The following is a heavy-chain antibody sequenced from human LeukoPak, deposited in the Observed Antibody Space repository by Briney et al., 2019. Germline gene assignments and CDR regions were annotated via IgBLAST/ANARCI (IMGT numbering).Heavy chain of an antibody. Sequence: GGSLRLSCAASGFTVSSNYMSWVRQAPGKGLEWVSVFYSGGTTYYADSVKGRFTISRDNSKNTLYLQMNSLRAEDTAVYYCARDGSFWSGYLAFDIWGQGTMVTVSS. V-gene: IGHV3-66*01. CDR2: FYSGGTT. CDR3: ARDGSFWSGYLAFDI. J-gene: IGHJ3*02. CDR1: GFTVSSNY. D-gene: IGHD3-3*01.